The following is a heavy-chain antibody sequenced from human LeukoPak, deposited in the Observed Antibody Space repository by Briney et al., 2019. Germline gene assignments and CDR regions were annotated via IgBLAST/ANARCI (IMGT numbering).Heavy chain of an antibody. CDR3: TSHLGYCSGGSCYSPFHAFDI. CDR1: GFTFSNAW. J-gene: IGHJ3*02. CDR2: IKSKTSGGTT. D-gene: IGHD2-15*01. Sequence: PGGSLRLSSAASGFTFSNAWMSWVRQAPGKGLEWVGRIKSKTSGGTTDYSAPVKGRFTIARDESKNTLYLQMNSLEAEDTAVYYCTSHLGYCSGGSCYSPFHAFDIWGQGTMVTVSS. V-gene: IGHV3-15*01.